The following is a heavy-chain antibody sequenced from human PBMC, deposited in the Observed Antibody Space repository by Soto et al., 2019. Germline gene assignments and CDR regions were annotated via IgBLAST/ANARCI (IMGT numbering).Heavy chain of an antibody. V-gene: IGHV3-23*01. CDR3: AKVPLLIVAPVDYFDY. CDR1: GFTFSSYA. Sequence: GGSLRLSCAASGFTFSSYAMSWVRQAPGKGLEWVSAISGSGGSTYYADSVKGRFTISRDNSKNTLYLQMNSLRAEDTAVYYCAKVPLLIVAPVDYFDYWGQGTLVTVSS. D-gene: IGHD2-15*01. CDR2: ISGSGGST. J-gene: IGHJ4*02.